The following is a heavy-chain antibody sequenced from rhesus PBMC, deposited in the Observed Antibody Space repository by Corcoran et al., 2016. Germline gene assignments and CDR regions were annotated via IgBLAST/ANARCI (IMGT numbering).Heavy chain of an antibody. CDR1: VGFISSHY. Sequence: VQLHESGPGLVKPLETLSPTCAVSVGFISSHYLHLLLPSLGKGLEWIGYVYGIGSKTHYNPSRKSRITRSVDTCKNQLSPKLRSVNGADTAVYYCARHHPLESCYYPYFDYWGQGVLVTVSS. D-gene: IGHD3-28*01. CDR3: ARHHPLESCYYPYFDY. J-gene: IGHJ4*01. V-gene: IGHV4S11*01. CDR2: VYGIGSKT.